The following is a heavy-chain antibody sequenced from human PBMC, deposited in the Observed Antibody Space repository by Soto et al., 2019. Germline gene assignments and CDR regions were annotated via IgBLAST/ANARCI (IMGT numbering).Heavy chain of an antibody. D-gene: IGHD6-13*01. J-gene: IGHJ4*02. V-gene: IGHV4-31*03. CDR2: IYYSGST. CDR3: ARGSYSSNFDY. CDR1: GGSISSGGYY. Sequence: SETLSLTCTVSGGSISSGGYYWSWIRQHPGKGLEWIGYIYYSGSTYYNPSLKSRVAISVDTSKNQFSLKLSSVTAADTAVYYCARGSYSSNFDYWGQGTLVTVSS.